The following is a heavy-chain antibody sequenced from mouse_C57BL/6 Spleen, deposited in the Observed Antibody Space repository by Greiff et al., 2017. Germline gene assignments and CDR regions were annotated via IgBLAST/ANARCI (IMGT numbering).Heavy chain of an antibody. V-gene: IGHV1-64*01. D-gene: IGHD2-3*01. CDR2: IHPNSGST. CDR1: GYTFTSYW. J-gene: IGHJ3*01. Sequence: QVQLQQPGAELVKPGASVKLSCKASGYTFTSYWMHWVKQRPGQGLEWIGMIHPNSGSTNYNEKFKSKATLTVDKSSSTAYMQLSSLTSEDSAVYYCARNPDGCGRAWFAYWGQGTLVTVSA. CDR3: ARNPDGCGRAWFAY.